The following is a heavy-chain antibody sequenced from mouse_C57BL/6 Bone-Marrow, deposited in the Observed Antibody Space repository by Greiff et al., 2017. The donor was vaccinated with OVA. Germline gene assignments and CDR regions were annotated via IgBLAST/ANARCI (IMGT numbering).Heavy chain of an antibody. J-gene: IGHJ4*01. CDR2: IYPRSGNT. Sequence: VQLQQSGAELARPGASVKLSCKASGYTFTSYGISWVKQRTGQGLEWIGEIYPRSGNTYYNEKFKGKASLTADKSSSTAYMELRSLTSEDSAVYFCARLVLSIRPMDYWGQGTSVTVSS. CDR3: ARLVLSIRPMDY. V-gene: IGHV1-81*01. CDR1: GYTFTSYG. D-gene: IGHD1-1*02.